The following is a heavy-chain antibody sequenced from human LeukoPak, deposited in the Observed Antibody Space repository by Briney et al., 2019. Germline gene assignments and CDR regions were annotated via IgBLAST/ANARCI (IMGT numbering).Heavy chain of an antibody. Sequence: GGSLRLSCAASGFTFSSYSMNWVRQAPGKGLEWVSSISSTSTYIYYADSVKGRFTISRDNAKNSLYLQMNSLRAEDTAVYYCACLVGATQDVWGKGNTFIVSS. D-gene: IGHD1-26*01. CDR3: ACLVGATQDV. CDR2: ISSTSTYI. CDR1: GFTFSSYS. J-gene: IGHJ6*04. V-gene: IGHV3-21*01.